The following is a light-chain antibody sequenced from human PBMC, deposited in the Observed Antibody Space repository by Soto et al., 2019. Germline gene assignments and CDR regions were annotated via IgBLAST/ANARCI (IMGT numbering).Light chain of an antibody. CDR3: CSYTDIALDVV. J-gene: IGLJ2*01. CDR1: SSDIGDYDY. Sequence: QSVLTQPASVSGSPGQSITISCTGTSSDIGDYDYVSWYQHLPGKAPKLLIFDVTHRPSGVSDRFSGSKSGNTASLTISGVRAEDEADYYCCSYTDIALDVVFGGGTKLT. V-gene: IGLV2-14*01. CDR2: DVT.